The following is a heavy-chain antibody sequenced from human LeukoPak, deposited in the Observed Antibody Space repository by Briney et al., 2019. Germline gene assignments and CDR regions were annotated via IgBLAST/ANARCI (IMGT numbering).Heavy chain of an antibody. CDR2: INHSGST. Sequence: PSETLSLTCAVYGGSFSGYYWSWLRQPPGKGLEWIGEINHSGSTNYNPSLKSRVTISVDTSKNQFSLKLSSVTAADTAVYYCARGAHVRMYDSNHNCFDPWGQGTLVTVSS. CDR1: GGSFSGYY. J-gene: IGHJ5*02. D-gene: IGHD3-22*01. V-gene: IGHV4-34*01. CDR3: ARGAHVRMYDSNHNCFDP.